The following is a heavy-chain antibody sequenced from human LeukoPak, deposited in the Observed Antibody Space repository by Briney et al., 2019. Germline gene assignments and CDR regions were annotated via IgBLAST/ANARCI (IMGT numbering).Heavy chain of an antibody. Sequence: GGSLRLSCAGSGFTFSSYAMAWVRQTPGKGLEWVSGISGSGVTTDYADSVKGRFTISRDNSKNMVYLQMNSLGAEDTAVYYCAKPGWLLTSATDYWGQGTLVTVSS. V-gene: IGHV3-23*01. CDR1: GFTFSSYA. J-gene: IGHJ4*02. CDR2: ISGSGVTT. D-gene: IGHD3-22*01. CDR3: AKPGWLLTSATDY.